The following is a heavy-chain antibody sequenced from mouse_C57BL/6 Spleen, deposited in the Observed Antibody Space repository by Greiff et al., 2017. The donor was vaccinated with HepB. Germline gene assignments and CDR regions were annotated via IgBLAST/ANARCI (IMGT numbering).Heavy chain of an antibody. D-gene: IGHD1-1*01. J-gene: IGHJ2*01. CDR1: GYTFTSYA. V-gene: IGHV1-85*01. CDR2: IYPRDGST. CDR3: ARWGGYYYGSSSHFDY. Sequence: QVQLKESGPELVKPGASVKLSCKASGYTFTSYALNWVKQRPGQGLEWIGWIYPRDGSTKYHEKFKGQATLTVDTSSSTAYMELHSLTSEDSAVYFGARWGGYYYGSSSHFDYWGQGTTLTVSA.